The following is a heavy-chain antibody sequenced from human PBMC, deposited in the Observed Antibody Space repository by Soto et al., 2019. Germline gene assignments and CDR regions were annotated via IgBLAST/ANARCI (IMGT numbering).Heavy chain of an antibody. CDR3: AAALDFGTLGYYYYMDV. D-gene: IGHD1-1*01. Sequence: EVQLVESGGGLVKPGGSLRLSCAASGFTFSSYSMNWLRQAPGKGLEWVSSISSSSSYIYYADSVKGRFTISRDNAKNSLYLQMNSLRAEDTAVYYCAAALDFGTLGYYYYMDVWGKGTTVTVSS. J-gene: IGHJ6*03. CDR1: GFTFSSYS. V-gene: IGHV3-21*01. CDR2: ISSSSSYI.